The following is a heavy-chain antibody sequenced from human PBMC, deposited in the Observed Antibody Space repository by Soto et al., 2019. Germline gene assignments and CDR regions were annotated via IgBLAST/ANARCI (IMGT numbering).Heavy chain of an antibody. J-gene: IGHJ4*02. CDR1: GYTFTSYG. Sequence: ASVKVSCKASGYTFTSYGISWVRQAPGQGLEWMGWISGYNGNTNYAQKLQGRVTMTTDTSASTAYMELRSLKSDDTAVYYCTRSGTTGTRQMIYWGQGTLVTVSS. V-gene: IGHV1-18*01. CDR2: ISGYNGNT. D-gene: IGHD1-1*01. CDR3: TRSGTTGTRQMIY.